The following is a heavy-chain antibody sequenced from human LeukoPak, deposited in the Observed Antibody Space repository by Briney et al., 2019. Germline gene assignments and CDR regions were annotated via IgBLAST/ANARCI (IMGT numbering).Heavy chain of an antibody. V-gene: IGHV3-48*04. CDR1: GFTFSSYS. D-gene: IGHD1-14*01. CDR2: ISSSGSTI. Sequence: GGSLRLSCAASGFTFSSYSMNWVRQAPEKGLEWVSYISSSGSTIDYADSVKGRFTISRDNAKNSLYLQMNSLRAEDTAVYYCASHRVRTNYFDYWGQGTLVTVSS. J-gene: IGHJ4*02. CDR3: ASHRVRTNYFDY.